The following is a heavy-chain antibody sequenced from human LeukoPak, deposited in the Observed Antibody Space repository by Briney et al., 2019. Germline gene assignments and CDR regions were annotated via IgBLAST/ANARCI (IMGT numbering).Heavy chain of an antibody. CDR1: GYTYTSYG. V-gene: IGHV1-18*04. Sequence: ASVKVSCKAAGYTYTSYGISWVRQAPGQGLEWMGWISAKKGNTNYAQKFQGRVTMTTDTSTITAYMELRSLRSDDTAVYYCARTPDNYYYYMDVWGKGTTVTISS. J-gene: IGHJ6*03. CDR2: ISAKKGNT. CDR3: ARTPDNYYYYMDV.